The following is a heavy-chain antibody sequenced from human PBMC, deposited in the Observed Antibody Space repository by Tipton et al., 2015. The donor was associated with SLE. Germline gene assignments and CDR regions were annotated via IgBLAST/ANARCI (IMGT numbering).Heavy chain of an antibody. J-gene: IGHJ4*02. CDR2: IYYSGST. CDR1: GGSISSYY. D-gene: IGHD3-16*01. Sequence: TLSLTCAVYGGSISSYYWSWIRQPPGKGLEWIGYIYYSGSTNYNPSLKSRVTISVDTSKNQFSLKLSSVTAADTAVYYCASWAWGGYFDYWGQGTLVTVSS. CDR3: ASWAWGGYFDY. V-gene: IGHV4-59*01.